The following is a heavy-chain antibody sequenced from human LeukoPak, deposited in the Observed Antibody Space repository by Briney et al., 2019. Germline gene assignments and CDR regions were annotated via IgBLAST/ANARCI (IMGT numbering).Heavy chain of an antibody. V-gene: IGHV3-30*04. CDR1: GFSFGSYA. Sequence: PGGSLRLSCAASGFSFGSYAMHWVRQAPGKGLEWVAVISNDGNIQYYVDSVKGRFTTSRDNSKNTVYLQMNNLRAEDTAVYYCAKEGTNTKYQLLPSFYYFDYWGQGTLVTVSS. D-gene: IGHD2-2*01. J-gene: IGHJ4*02. CDR2: ISNDGNIQ. CDR3: AKEGTNTKYQLLPSFYYFDY.